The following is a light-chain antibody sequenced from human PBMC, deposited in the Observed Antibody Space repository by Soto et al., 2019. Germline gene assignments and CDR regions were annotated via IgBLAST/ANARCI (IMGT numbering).Light chain of an antibody. Sequence: QSVLTQPPSVSAAPGQKVTISCSGSSSNIGNNYVSWYQQLPGTAPKLLIYDNNKRPSGIPDRFSGSKSGTSATLGITGLQTGDEADYYCGTWDSSLSVVFGGGTKLIVL. J-gene: IGLJ2*01. V-gene: IGLV1-51*01. CDR3: GTWDSSLSVV. CDR2: DNN. CDR1: SSNIGNNY.